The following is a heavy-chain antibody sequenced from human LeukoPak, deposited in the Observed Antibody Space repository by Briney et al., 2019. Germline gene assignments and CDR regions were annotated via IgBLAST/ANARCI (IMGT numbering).Heavy chain of an antibody. Sequence: GGSLRPSCSASGVTVSSNYMSWVRPAPGKGLEGVSVFYSGGSTYYADSVKGRFTISRDNSKNTLYLQMNSLRAEETAVYYCATERYDSSAIGTYWGQGTLVTVSS. CDR3: ATERYDSSAIGTY. J-gene: IGHJ4*02. D-gene: IGHD3-22*01. CDR1: GVTVSSNY. V-gene: IGHV3-66*01. CDR2: FYSGGST.